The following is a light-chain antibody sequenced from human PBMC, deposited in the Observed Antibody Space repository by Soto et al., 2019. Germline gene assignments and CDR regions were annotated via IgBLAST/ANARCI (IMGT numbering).Light chain of an antibody. CDR3: QTLGTGIRV. Sequence: QLVLTQSPSASASLGASVKLTCTLSSGHSTYAIAWHQQQPEKGPRYLMTIDSDGSHSNGDGIPDRFSGSRSGAERSLTISSLQSDDEADYYCQTLGTGIRVFGGGTKLTVL. V-gene: IGLV4-69*02. CDR1: SGHSTYA. J-gene: IGLJ3*02. CDR2: IDSDGSH.